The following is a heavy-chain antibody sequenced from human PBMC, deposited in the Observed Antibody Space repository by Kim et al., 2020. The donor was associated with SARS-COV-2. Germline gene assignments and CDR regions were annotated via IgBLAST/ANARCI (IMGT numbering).Heavy chain of an antibody. CDR1: GGSISTYY. J-gene: IGHJ4*02. D-gene: IGHD3-10*01. CDR3: AREKDGASLVRGGGEYYFDY. V-gene: IGHV4-59*01. Sequence: SETLSLTCTVSGGSISTYYWTWIRQPPGKGLEWIGYIYYSGNTNYNPSLKSRVTMSVDTSKNQFSLKLSSVTAADTAVYYCAREKDGASLVRGGGEYYFDYWGQGTLVTVSS. CDR2: IYYSGNT.